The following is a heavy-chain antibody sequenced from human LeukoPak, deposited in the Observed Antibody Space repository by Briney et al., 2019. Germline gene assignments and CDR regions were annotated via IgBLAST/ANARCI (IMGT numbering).Heavy chain of an antibody. CDR1: GLAFSDYP. CDR3: AREAPAGSYDY. J-gene: IGHJ4*02. Sequence: PGGSLRLSCEVSGLAFSDYPMHWVRQAPGKGLESVSAISQNGDNIYYAYSVKGRFTISRDNSKSTLYLQMGSLRPEDMAVYYCAREAPAGSYDYWGQGTLITVSS. CDR2: ISQNGDNI. V-gene: IGHV3-64*01. D-gene: IGHD3-10*01.